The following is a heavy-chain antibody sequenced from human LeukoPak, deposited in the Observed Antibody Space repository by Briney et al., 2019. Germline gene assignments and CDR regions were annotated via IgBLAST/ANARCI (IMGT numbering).Heavy chain of an antibody. CDR2: ISSGGSYI. D-gene: IGHD5-18*01. V-gene: IGHV3-21*04. J-gene: IGHJ6*03. CDR1: GFSFSKYN. Sequence: GGSLRPSCAASGFSFSKYNMNWVRQAPGKGLEWVSSISSGGSYIYYADSVKGRFTISRDNTKNSLYLQMNSLRAEDTALYYCARGYSPDYYYYYMDVWGKGTTVTVSS. CDR3: ARGYSPDYYYYYMDV.